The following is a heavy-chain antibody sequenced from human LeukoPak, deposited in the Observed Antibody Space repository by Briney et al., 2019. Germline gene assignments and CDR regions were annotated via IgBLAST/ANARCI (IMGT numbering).Heavy chain of an antibody. Sequence: PSETLSLTCTVSGGSISTHYWSWIRQPPGKGLEWIGYMYYSGSTNYNPSLKSRVTISVDTSKNQFSLKLSSVTAADTAVYYCARHFSSGNSTARFDYWGQGTLVTVSS. V-gene: IGHV4-59*11. J-gene: IGHJ4*02. CDR2: MYYSGST. D-gene: IGHD3-3*02. CDR1: GGSISTHY. CDR3: ARHFSSGNSTARFDY.